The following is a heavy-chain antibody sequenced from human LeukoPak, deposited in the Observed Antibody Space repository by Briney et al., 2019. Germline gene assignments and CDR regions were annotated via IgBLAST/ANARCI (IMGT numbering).Heavy chain of an antibody. Sequence: SETLSLTCTVAGASLTGTGSYWGWIRQPPGEGLEWIGYIYYSGSTYYNPSLKSRVTISVDTSKNQFSLKLSSVTAADTAVYYCARGRAAIGYWGQGTLVTVSS. CDR2: IYYSGST. V-gene: IGHV4-31*03. D-gene: IGHD2-15*01. CDR3: ARGRAAIGY. J-gene: IGHJ4*02. CDR1: GASLTGTGSY.